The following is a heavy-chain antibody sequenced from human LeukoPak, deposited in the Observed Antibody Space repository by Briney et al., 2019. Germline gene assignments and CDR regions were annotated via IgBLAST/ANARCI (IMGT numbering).Heavy chain of an antibody. Sequence: GGSLRLSCAASKFSFSSYWMHWVRQAPGKGLEWVSGISWNSGSIGYADSVRGRFTIFRDNAKNSLYLRMNSLRAEDTALYYCAKDMNYYYYGMDVWGQGTTVTVSS. J-gene: IGHJ6*02. V-gene: IGHV3-9*01. CDR1: KFSFSSYW. CDR3: AKDMNYYYYGMDV. CDR2: ISWNSGSI.